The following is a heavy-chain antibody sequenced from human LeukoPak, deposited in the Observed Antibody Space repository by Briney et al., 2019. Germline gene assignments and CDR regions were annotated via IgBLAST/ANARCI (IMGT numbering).Heavy chain of an antibody. V-gene: IGHV5-51*01. CDR2: NYPCDSDT. CDR3: ARHEYSSSSYFDY. D-gene: IGHD6-6*01. CDR1: GYSLTSYW. Sequence: GESLEISCKGSGYSLTSYWIGRVRPVPGKGLEWVVINYPCDSDTRYSPSFQGQVTISADKSISTAYLQWSSLKASDTAMYYCARHEYSSSSYFDYWGHGALVTLSS. J-gene: IGHJ4*01.